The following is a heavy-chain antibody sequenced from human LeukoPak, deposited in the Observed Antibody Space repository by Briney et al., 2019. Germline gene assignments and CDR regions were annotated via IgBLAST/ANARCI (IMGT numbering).Heavy chain of an antibody. CDR2: INPSGGST. CDR1: GYTFTSYY. Sequence: VASVKVSCKASGYTFTSYYMHWVRQAPGQGLEWMGIINPSGGSTSYAQKFQGRVTMTRDMSTSTVYMELSSLRSEDTAVYYCARDLSSYYDSSGYWGRGYYYMDVWGKGTTVTVSS. CDR3: ARDLSSYYDSSGYWGRGYYYMDV. D-gene: IGHD3-22*01. V-gene: IGHV1-46*01. J-gene: IGHJ6*03.